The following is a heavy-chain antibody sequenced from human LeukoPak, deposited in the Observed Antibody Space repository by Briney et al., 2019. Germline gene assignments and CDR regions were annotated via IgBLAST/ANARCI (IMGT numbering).Heavy chain of an antibody. J-gene: IGHJ6*03. CDR1: GGSFSGYY. Sequence: PSETLSLTCAVYGGSFSGYYWSWIRQPPGKGLEWIGEINHSGSTNYNPSLKSRVTISVDTSKNQFSLKLNSVTAADTAVYFCARESESRSSWYGIYYYYYMDVWGKGTTVTVSS. CDR3: ARESESRSSWYGIYYYYYMDV. CDR2: INHSGST. V-gene: IGHV4-34*01. D-gene: IGHD6-13*01.